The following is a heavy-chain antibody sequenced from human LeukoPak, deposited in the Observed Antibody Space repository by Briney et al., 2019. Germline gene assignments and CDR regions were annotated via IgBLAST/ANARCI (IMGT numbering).Heavy chain of an antibody. J-gene: IGHJ4*02. CDR3: ARSPGGY. V-gene: IGHV4-34*01. CDR1: GGSFSGYY. Sequence: SVTLSLTCAVYGGSFSGYYWSWIRQPPGKGLEWIGEINHSGSTNYNPSLKSRVTISVDTSKNQFSLKLSSVTAADTAVYYCARSPGGYWGQGTLVTVSS. CDR2: INHSGST. D-gene: IGHD3-22*01.